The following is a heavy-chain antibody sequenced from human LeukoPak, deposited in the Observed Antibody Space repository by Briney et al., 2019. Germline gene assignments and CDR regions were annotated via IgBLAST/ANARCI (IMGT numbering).Heavy chain of an antibody. D-gene: IGHD3-10*01. CDR1: GGSISSGSYY. CDR2: IYTSGST. Sequence: SETLSLTCTVSGGSISSGSYYWSWIRQPAGKGLEWIGRIYTSGSTNYNPSLKSRVTISVDTSKNQFSLKLSSVTAADTAVYYCARVVWFGELLPFDYWGQGILVTVSS. J-gene: IGHJ4*02. V-gene: IGHV4-61*02. CDR3: ARVVWFGELLPFDY.